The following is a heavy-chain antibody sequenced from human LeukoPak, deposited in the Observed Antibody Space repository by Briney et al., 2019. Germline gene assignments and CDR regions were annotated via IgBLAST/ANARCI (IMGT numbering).Heavy chain of an antibody. CDR3: ARAGYSSSWYSYYYDSSGYYYFDY. D-gene: IGHD3-22*01. J-gene: IGHJ4*02. Sequence: GGSLRLSCAASGFTFNNYIMNWVRQAPGKGLEWVSSISSSSDYIYYADSVKGRFTISRDNAKNSLYLQMNSLRAEDMAVYYCARAGYSSSWYSYYYDSSGYYYFDYWGQGTLVTVSS. CDR2: ISSSSDYI. CDR1: GFTFNNYI. V-gene: IGHV3-21*01.